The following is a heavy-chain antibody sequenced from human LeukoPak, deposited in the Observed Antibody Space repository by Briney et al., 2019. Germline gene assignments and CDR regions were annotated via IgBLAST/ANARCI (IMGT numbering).Heavy chain of an antibody. J-gene: IGHJ4*02. CDR2: ISGSGSAI. CDR1: GLRFSSYE. D-gene: IGHD1-26*01. CDR3: ATFSVGATTYFFDN. Sequence: PGGSLRFSCAASGLRFSSYEMNWVRQAPGKGLEWVSYISGSGSAIYYADSVKGRFPISRDNAKNSVSLQMISLRAEDTAVYYCATFSVGATTYFFDNWGQGTLVTVSS. V-gene: IGHV3-48*03.